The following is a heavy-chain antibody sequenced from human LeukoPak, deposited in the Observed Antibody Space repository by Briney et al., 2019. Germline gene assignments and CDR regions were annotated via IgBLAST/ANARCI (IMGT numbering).Heavy chain of an antibody. CDR1: GYTFTSYD. D-gene: IGHD1-26*01. J-gene: IGHJ6*03. V-gene: IGHV1-8*01. CDR2: MNPSSGNT. Sequence: GASVKVSCKASGYTFTSYDINWVRQATGQGLEWMGWMNPSSGNTGYAQKFQGRVIMTKNTSITTAYMDLSSLKSEDTAVYYCARALSWPTESYYYMDVWGKGTTVTVSS. CDR3: ARALSWPTESYYYMDV.